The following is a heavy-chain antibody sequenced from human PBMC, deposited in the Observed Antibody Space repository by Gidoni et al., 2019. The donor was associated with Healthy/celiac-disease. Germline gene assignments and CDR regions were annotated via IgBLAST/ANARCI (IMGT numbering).Heavy chain of an antibody. Sequence: QVQLQQWGAGLLKPSETLSLTCAVYGGSFSGYYWSWIRQPPGKGLEWIGEINHSGSTNYNPSLKSRVTISVDTSKNQFSLKLSSVTAADTAVYYCARGRITMVRGVIKNFDYWGQGTLVTVSS. CDR2: INHSGST. CDR1: GGSFSGYY. J-gene: IGHJ4*02. CDR3: ARGRITMVRGVIKNFDY. D-gene: IGHD3-10*01. V-gene: IGHV4-34*01.